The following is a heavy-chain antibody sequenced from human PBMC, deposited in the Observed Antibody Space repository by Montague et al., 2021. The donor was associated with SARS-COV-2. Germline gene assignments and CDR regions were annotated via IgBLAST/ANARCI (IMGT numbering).Heavy chain of an antibody. V-gene: IGHV4-61*05. D-gene: IGHD3-22*01. CDR1: GGSISSSSYY. J-gene: IGHJ4*02. CDR2: IFYKGNT. CDR3: ARSISSSGARDN. Sequence: SETLSLTCTVSGGSISSSSYYWGWIRKAPGKELEWLGNIFYKGNTNYNVFLWGRVSMSLDTPQNQFSLRLTSLTAADTAVYYCARSISSSGARDNWGQGILVTVS.